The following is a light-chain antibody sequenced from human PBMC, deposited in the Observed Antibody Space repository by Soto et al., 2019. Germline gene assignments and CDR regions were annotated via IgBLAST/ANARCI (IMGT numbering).Light chain of an antibody. CDR3: QQYSTSNT. CDR1: QSVSSSY. Sequence: EIVLTQSPGTLSLSPGERATLSCRASQSVSSSYLAWYQQKPGQAPRLLIFGASSRATGIPDRFSGSGSGTDFTLTISRLEPEDFAVYYCQQYSTSNTFGQGTKLEIK. V-gene: IGKV3-20*01. CDR2: GAS. J-gene: IGKJ2*01.